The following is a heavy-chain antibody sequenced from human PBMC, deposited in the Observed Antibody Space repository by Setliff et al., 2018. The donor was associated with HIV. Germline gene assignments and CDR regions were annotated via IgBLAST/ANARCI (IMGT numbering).Heavy chain of an antibody. V-gene: IGHV4-39*01. CDR3: ARLGYVSGGFYKTPGPYYFDY. CDR1: GGSMSSSSYY. J-gene: IGHJ4*02. CDR2: IYYSGAT. Sequence: SETLSLTCTVSGGSMSSSSYYWSWIRQTPDKGLEWIGIIYYSGATYYNPSLTSRATISVDTSRNQFSLKLRSVTAADTAAYYCARLGYVSGGFYKTPGPYYFDYWGQGALVTVSS. D-gene: IGHD3-10*01.